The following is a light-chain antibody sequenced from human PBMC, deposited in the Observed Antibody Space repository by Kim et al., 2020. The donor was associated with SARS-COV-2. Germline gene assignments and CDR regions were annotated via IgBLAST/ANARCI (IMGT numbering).Light chain of an antibody. V-gene: IGKV3-11*01. CDR2: DAS. J-gene: IGKJ4*01. CDR1: QGVSSY. CDR3: QQRSNWPLT. Sequence: LSPGERATLSGRDSQGVSSYLAWYQQKPGQAPRLLIYDASTRATGIPARFSGSGSVTDFTLTLSSLEPEDFAVYYCQQRSNWPLTFGGGTKVDIK.